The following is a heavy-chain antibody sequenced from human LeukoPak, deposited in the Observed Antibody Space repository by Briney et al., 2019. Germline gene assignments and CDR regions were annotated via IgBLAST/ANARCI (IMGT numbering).Heavy chain of an antibody. CDR1: GYTFTGYY. D-gene: IGHD6-13*01. CDR2: ISPYNGTT. Sequence: ASVKVSCKASGYTFTGYYMHWVRQAPGQGLEWMGWISPYNGTTNYAQKLQGRVTMTRDTSTSTAYMELRSLRSDDTAVYYCATYSAAGRTYYFDYWGQGALVTVSS. CDR3: ATYSAAGRTYYFDY. V-gene: IGHV1-18*04. J-gene: IGHJ4*02.